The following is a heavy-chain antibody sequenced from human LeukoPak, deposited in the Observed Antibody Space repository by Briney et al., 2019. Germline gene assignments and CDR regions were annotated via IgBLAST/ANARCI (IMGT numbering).Heavy chain of an antibody. J-gene: IGHJ4*02. V-gene: IGHV4-30-4*01. Sequence: SQTLSLTCTVSGGSINSDDYYCRWIRQPPEKGLEWIGYIYDSGNTYYNPSLKSRVTITVDTSKNQFSLKLSSVTAADTAVYYCLRSGYGIDYWGQGTLVTVSS. CDR3: LRSGYGIDY. CDR2: IYDSGNT. CDR1: GGSINSDDYY. D-gene: IGHD3-3*01.